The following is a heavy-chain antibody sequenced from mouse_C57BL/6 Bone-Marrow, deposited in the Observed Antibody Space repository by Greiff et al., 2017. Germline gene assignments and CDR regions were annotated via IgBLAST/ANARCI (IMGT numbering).Heavy chain of an antibody. Sequence: QVQLQQSGPGLVQPSQSLSITCTVSGFSLTSYGVHWVRQSPGKGLEWLGVIWSGGSPDYNAAFISRLSISKDNSKSQVFFKMTSLQADNTAIYYCARKKENGYEGFAYWGQGTLVTVSA. CDR1: GFSLTSYG. V-gene: IGHV2-2*01. J-gene: IGHJ3*01. CDR2: IWSGGSP. D-gene: IGHD2-2*01. CDR3: ARKKENGYEGFAY.